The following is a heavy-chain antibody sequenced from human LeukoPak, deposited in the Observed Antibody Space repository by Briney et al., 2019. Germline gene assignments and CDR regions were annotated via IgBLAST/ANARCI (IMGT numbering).Heavy chain of an antibody. J-gene: IGHJ4*02. V-gene: IGHV4-4*02. CDR1: GGSISSSNW. CDR2: IYHSGST. Sequence: SETLSLTCAVSGGSISSSNWWSWVRQPPGKGLEWIGEIYHSGSTNYNPSLKSRVTISVDKSKNQFSLKLSSVTAADTAVYYCARRTGYSSGWYGYWGQGTLVTVSS. CDR3: ARRTGYSSGWYGY. D-gene: IGHD6-19*01.